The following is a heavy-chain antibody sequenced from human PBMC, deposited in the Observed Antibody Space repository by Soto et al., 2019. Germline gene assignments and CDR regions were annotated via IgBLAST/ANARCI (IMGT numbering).Heavy chain of an antibody. CDR1: GFTFSSYA. J-gene: IGHJ4*02. CDR3: ARETDSSSASLDY. Sequence: GGSLRLSCAASGFTFSSYAMHWVRQAPGKGLEWVAVISYDGSNKYYADSVKGRFTISRDNSKNTLYLQMNSLRAEDTAVYYCARETDSSSASLDYWGQGTLVTGSS. D-gene: IGHD6-6*01. CDR2: ISYDGSNK. V-gene: IGHV3-30-3*01.